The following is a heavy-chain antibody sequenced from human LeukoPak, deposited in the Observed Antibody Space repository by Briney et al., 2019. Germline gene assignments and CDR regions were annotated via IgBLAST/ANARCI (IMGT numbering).Heavy chain of an antibody. CDR2: ISYDGSNK. D-gene: IGHD3-10*01. CDR1: GFTFSSYG. J-gene: IGHJ3*02. CDR3: AKLYAGGSGSYYLDAFDI. V-gene: IGHV3-30*18. Sequence: PGGSLRLSCAASGFTFSSYGMHWVRQAPGKGLGWVAIISYDGSNKYYADSVKGRFTISRDNSKNTLYLQMNSPRAEDTAVYYCAKLYAGGSGSYYLDAFDISGQGTMVTVSS.